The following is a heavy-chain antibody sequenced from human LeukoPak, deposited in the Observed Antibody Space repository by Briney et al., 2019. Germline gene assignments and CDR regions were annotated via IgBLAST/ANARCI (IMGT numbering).Heavy chain of an antibody. J-gene: IGHJ4*02. V-gene: IGHV3-23*01. CDR2: ISGSGGST. CDR1: GFTFSRYA. CDR3: AKGGKWELLYDY. D-gene: IGHD1-26*01. Sequence: PGGSLRLSCAASGFTFSRYAMSWVRQAPGKGLEWVSDISGSGGSTYYADSAKGRFTIPRDNSKNTQYLQMNSRRAENTAVYYCAKGGKWELLYDYWGQGTLVTVSS.